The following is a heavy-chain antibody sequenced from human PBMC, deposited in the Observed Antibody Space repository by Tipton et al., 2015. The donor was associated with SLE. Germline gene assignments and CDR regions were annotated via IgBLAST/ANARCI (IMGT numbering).Heavy chain of an antibody. D-gene: IGHD3-3*01. Sequence: LRLFCTVSGGSTSSGSYYWSWIRQPAGKGLEWIGRIYTSGSTNYNPSLKSRVTISVDTSKNQFSLKLSSVTAADTAVYYCARITIFGVVGFDYWGQGTLVTVSS. CDR2: IYTSGST. J-gene: IGHJ4*02. CDR1: GGSTSSGSYY. CDR3: ARITIFGVVGFDY. V-gene: IGHV4-61*02.